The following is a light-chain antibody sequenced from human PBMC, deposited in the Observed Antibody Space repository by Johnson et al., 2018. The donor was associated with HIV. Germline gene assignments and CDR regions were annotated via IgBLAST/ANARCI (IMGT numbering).Light chain of an antibody. V-gene: IGLV1-51*01. Sequence: QSVLTQPPSVSAAPGQKVTISCSGSSSNIGNNFVSWYQQVPGTAPKLLIYENHRRPSGIPDRFSGSKSGTSATLDITGLQTGDEADYYCGTWDTSLSASYVFGTGTKVTVL. J-gene: IGLJ1*01. CDR2: ENH. CDR3: GTWDTSLSASYV. CDR1: SSNIGNNF.